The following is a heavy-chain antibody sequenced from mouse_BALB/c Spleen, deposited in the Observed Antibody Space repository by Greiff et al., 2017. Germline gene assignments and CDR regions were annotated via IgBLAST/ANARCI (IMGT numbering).Heavy chain of an antibody. D-gene: IGHD1-1*01. CDR2: ISYSGST. Sequence: EVMLVESGPGLVKPSQSLSLTCTVTGYSITSDYAWNWIRQFPGNKLEWMGYISYSGSTSYNPSLKSRISITRDTSKNQFFLQLNSVTTEDTATYYCARHGSSYDAMDYWGQGTSVTVSS. V-gene: IGHV3-2*02. CDR3: ARHGSSYDAMDY. J-gene: IGHJ4*01. CDR1: GYSITSDYA.